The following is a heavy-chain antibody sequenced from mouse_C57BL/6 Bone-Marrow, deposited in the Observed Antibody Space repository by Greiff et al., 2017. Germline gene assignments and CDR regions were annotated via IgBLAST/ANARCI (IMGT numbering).Heavy chain of an antibody. CDR1: GYTFTSYG. CDR2: IYPRSGNT. CDR3: ARPSYSYYYAMDY. D-gene: IGHD2-10*01. V-gene: IGHV1-81*01. Sequence: VQLQQSGAELARPGASVKLSCKASGYTFTSYGISWVKQRTGQGLEWIGEIYPRSGNTYYNEKFNGKATLTADKSSSTAYMELRSLTSEDSAVYFCARPSYSYYYAMDYWGQGTSVTVSS. J-gene: IGHJ4*01.